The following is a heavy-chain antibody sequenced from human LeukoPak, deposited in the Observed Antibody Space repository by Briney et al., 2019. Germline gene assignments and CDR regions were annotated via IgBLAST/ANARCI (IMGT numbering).Heavy chain of an antibody. CDR3: ARDRRIAAAGISPDDAFDI. Sequence: SETLSLTCTVSGGSISSGGYYWSWIRQPPGKGLEWIGYIYHSGSTYYNPSLKSRVTISVDRSKNQFSLKLSSVTAADTAVYYCARDRRIAAAGISPDDAFDIWGQGTMVTVSS. J-gene: IGHJ3*02. CDR2: IYHSGST. D-gene: IGHD6-13*01. CDR1: GGSISSGGYY. V-gene: IGHV4-30-2*01.